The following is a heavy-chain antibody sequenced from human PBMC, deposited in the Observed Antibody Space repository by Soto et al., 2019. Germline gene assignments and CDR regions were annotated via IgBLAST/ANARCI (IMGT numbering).Heavy chain of an antibody. CDR2: IYYSGST. D-gene: IGHD6-19*01. CDR3: ARDFTDSSGPTLGMGV. Sequence: SETLSLTCTVSGGSIISCGYYWSWIRQHPGKGLEWIGYIYYSGSTYYNPSLKSRVTISVDTSKSQFSLKLSSVTAADTAVYYCARDFTDSSGPTLGMGVWGQGTTVTVSS. V-gene: IGHV4-31*03. CDR1: GGSIISCGYY. J-gene: IGHJ6*02.